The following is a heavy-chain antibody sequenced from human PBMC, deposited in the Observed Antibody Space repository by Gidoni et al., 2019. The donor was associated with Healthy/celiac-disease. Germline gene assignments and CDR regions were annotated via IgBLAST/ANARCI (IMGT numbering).Heavy chain of an antibody. CDR3: ARGLVEYSYGFPLSWEYYYGMDV. Sequence: QVQLQQWGAGLLKPSETLSLTCAVYGGSFSGYDWSCIRQPPGKGLEWIGEINHSGSTNSNPSLKSRVTISVDTTKNQFSLKLSSVTAADTAVYYCARGLVEYSYGFPLSWEYYYGMDVWGQGTTVTVSS. CDR2: INHSGST. D-gene: IGHD5-18*01. CDR1: GGSFSGYD. V-gene: IGHV4-34*01. J-gene: IGHJ6*02.